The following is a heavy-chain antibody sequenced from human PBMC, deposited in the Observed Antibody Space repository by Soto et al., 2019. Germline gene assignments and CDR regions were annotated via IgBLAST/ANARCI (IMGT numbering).Heavy chain of an antibody. V-gene: IGHV5-51*01. CDR1: GYSFTSYW. Sequence: LGESLKISCKGSGYSFTSYWINWVRQMPGKGLEWMGIIYPGDSDTRYSPSFQGQVTISADKSINTAYLQWRGLKASDTAVYYCARHHGSPGSYFGMDVWGQGTTVTVSS. CDR3: ARHHGSPGSYFGMDV. D-gene: IGHD6-13*01. CDR2: IYPGDSDT. J-gene: IGHJ6*02.